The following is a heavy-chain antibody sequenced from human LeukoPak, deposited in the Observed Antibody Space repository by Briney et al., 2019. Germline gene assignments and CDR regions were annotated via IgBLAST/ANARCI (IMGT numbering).Heavy chain of an antibody. J-gene: IGHJ4*02. V-gene: IGHV4-4*07. D-gene: IGHD3-3*01. CDR3: ARDAPIFGVVIIYFDY. CDR2: IYTSGST. Sequence: SETLSLTCTVSGGSISSYYWSWIRQPAGKGLEWIGRIYTSGSTNYNPSLKSRVTMSVDTSKNQFSLKLSSVAAADTAVYYCARDAPIFGVVIIYFDYWGQGTLVTVSS. CDR1: GGSISSYY.